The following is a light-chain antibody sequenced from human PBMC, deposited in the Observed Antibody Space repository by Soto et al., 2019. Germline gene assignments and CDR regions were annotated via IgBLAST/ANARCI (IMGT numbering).Light chain of an antibody. J-gene: IGKJ2*01. Sequence: DIQLTQSPSSLSSAVGDRVTITCRASQTVFNYLNWYQQKPGKAPQLLIYAASHLESGVPSRFSGSGSGTEFTLTISSLQPEDFATYFCQQSHNTPPYTFGQGTKVDIK. CDR2: AAS. CDR1: QTVFNY. V-gene: IGKV1-39*01. CDR3: QQSHNTPPYT.